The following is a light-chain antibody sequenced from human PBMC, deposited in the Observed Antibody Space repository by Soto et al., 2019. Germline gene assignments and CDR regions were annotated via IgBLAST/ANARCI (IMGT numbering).Light chain of an antibody. CDR3: AAWDDSLNAVV. Sequence: QSVLTQPPSVSGTPGQKVSISCSGSASNLGGNPVNWYQHLPGAAPKLLIYTNHQRPSGVPDRFSGSKSGTSASLAISGLRTEVEADFYCAAWDDSLNAVVFGGGTQLTVL. CDR2: TNH. V-gene: IGLV1-44*01. CDR1: ASNLGGNP. J-gene: IGLJ2*01.